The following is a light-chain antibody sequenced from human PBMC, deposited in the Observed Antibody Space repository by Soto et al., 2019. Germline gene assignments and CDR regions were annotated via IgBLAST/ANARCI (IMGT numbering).Light chain of an antibody. Sequence: QLVLTQSPSASASLGASVKLTCTLSSGHSSYAIAWHQQQPEKGPRFLMRLNSDGGHIKGAGVPDRFSGSSSGSERFLIISSLQSEDEADYYCQTWGIGYGVFGGGTQLTVL. CDR1: SGHSSYA. J-gene: IGLJ3*02. V-gene: IGLV4-69*01. CDR3: QTWGIGYGV. CDR2: LNSDGGH.